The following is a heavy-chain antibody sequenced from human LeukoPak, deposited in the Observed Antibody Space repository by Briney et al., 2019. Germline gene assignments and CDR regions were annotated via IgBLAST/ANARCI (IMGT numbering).Heavy chain of an antibody. Sequence: SETLSLTCTVSGGSISSYYWSWIRQPAGKGLEWIGRIYTSGSTNYKPSLNSRVTISLDTSKNQFSLRLSSVTAADTAVYYCARGRDFRRYQFKGFDYWGQGILVTVSS. V-gene: IGHV4-4*07. CDR1: GGSISSYY. CDR3: ARGRDFRRYQFKGFDY. D-gene: IGHD3-16*02. J-gene: IGHJ4*02. CDR2: IYTSGST.